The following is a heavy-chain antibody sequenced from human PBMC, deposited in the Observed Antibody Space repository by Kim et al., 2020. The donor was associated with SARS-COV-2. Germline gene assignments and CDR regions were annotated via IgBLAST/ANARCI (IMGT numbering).Heavy chain of an antibody. Sequence: GGSLRLSCAASGFTFNNYTLNWVRQAPGKGLEWVSSISANGGATYYADSVKGRFTISRDNSKSMVYLQMSSLRVEDTAVYYCAKDIWGISWHFDYWVQG. CDR1: GFTFNNYT. CDR3: AKDIWGISWHFDY. J-gene: IGHJ4*02. D-gene: IGHD6-13*01. CDR2: ISANGGAT. V-gene: IGHV3-23*01.